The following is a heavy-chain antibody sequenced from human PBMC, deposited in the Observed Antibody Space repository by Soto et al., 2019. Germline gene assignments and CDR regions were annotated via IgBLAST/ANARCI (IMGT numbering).Heavy chain of an antibody. D-gene: IGHD4-17*01. V-gene: IGHV3-23*01. CDR2: IRGDGGQT. CDR3: ARDVGIDYDDFFAY. J-gene: IGHJ4*02. Sequence: VGSLRLSCTSSVFTFTSYGMGCVRHSPGKGLQWVSTIRGDGGQTHYTDSVKGRFSISRDNSKNTVYLQMDYLRAEDTAMYFCARDVGIDYDDFFAYWGQGTQVTVSS. CDR1: VFTFTSYG.